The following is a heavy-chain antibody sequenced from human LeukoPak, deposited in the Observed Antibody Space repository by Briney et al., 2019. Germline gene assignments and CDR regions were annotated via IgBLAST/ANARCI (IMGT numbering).Heavy chain of an antibody. V-gene: IGHV4-31*03. CDR2: IYYSGST. J-gene: IGHJ6*02. CDR3: ARATYYDSSPYSRLYGMDV. CDR1: GGSISSGGYY. Sequence: PSETLSLTCTVSGGSISSGGYYWSWIRQHPGKGLEWIGYIYYSGSTYYNPSLKSRVTISVDTSKNQFSLKLSSVTAADTAVYYCARATYYDSSPYSRLYGMDVWGQGTTVTVSS. D-gene: IGHD3-22*01.